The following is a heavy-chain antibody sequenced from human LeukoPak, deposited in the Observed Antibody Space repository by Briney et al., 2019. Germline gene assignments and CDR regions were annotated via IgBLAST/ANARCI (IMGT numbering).Heavy chain of an antibody. D-gene: IGHD2-15*01. Sequence: SVKVSCKASGGTFISYAISWVRQAPGQGLEWMGRIIPILGIANYAQKFQGRVTITADKSTSTAYMELSSLRSEDTAVYYCARGGYCSGGSCYIVWGQGTLVTVSS. J-gene: IGHJ4*02. CDR1: GGTFISYA. CDR3: ARGGYCSGGSCYIV. CDR2: IIPILGIA. V-gene: IGHV1-69*04.